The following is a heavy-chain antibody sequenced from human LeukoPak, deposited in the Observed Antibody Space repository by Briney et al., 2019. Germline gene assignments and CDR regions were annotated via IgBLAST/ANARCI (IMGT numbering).Heavy chain of an antibody. D-gene: IGHD3-22*01. CDR2: ISGSGGST. CDR3: AKALLGSSGYYVPLDY. CDR1: GSTFSSYA. Sequence: GGSLRLSCAASGSTFSSYAMSWVRQAPGKGLEWVSAISGSGGSTYYADSVKGRFTISRDNSKNTLYLQMNSLRAEDTAVYYCAKALLGSSGYYVPLDYWGQGTLVTVSS. J-gene: IGHJ4*02. V-gene: IGHV3-23*01.